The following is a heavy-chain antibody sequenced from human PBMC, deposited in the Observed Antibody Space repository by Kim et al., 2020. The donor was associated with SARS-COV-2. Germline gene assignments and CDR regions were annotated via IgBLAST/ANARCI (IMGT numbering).Heavy chain of an antibody. J-gene: IGHJ6*02. V-gene: IGHV3-30*07. CDR3: AVSLVATYYYYGMDV. Sequence: DCVKGRFTIYRDNSKNTLYLKMNSLRAEDTAVYYCAVSLVATYYYYGMDVWGQGTTVPVS. D-gene: IGHD5-12*01.